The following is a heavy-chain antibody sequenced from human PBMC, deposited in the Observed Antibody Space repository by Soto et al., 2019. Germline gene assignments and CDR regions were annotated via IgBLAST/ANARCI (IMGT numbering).Heavy chain of an antibody. J-gene: IGHJ4*02. CDR1: GYTFTSYG. D-gene: IGHD6-6*01. CDR2: ISAYNGNT. Sequence: ASVKVSCKASGYTFTSYGISWVRQAPGQGLEWMGWISAYNGNTNYAQNLQGRVTMTTDTSTSTAYMELRSLRSDDTAVYYCARASSSIAARQTDYWRQGTLVTVSS. CDR3: ARASSSIAARQTDY. V-gene: IGHV1-18*04.